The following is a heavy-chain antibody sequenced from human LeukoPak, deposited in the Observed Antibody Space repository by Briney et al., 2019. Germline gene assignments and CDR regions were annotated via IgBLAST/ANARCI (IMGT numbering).Heavy chain of an antibody. CDR1: GFTFSSYA. CDR2: ISYDGSNK. D-gene: IGHD5-12*01. J-gene: IGHJ4*02. Sequence: GGSLRLSCAASGFTFSSYAMHWVRQAPGKGLEWVAVISYDGSNKYYADSVKGRFTISRDNSKNTLYLQMNSLRAEDTAVYYCARDPYNDSGYDWFDYWGQGTLVTVSS. CDR3: ARDPYNDSGYDWFDY. V-gene: IGHV3-30-3*01.